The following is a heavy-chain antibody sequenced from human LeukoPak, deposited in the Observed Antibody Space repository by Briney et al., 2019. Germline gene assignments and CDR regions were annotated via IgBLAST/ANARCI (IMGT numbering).Heavy chain of an antibody. CDR2: IDPSDSYT. Sequence: GESLKISCKGSGYSFTSYWISWVRQMPGKALEWMGRIDPSDSYTNYSPSFQGHVTISADKSISTAYPQWSSLKASDTAMYYCARHRQTAAGLFHYWGQGPLVRVSS. CDR1: GYSFTSYW. D-gene: IGHD6-13*01. J-gene: IGHJ4*02. V-gene: IGHV5-10-1*01. CDR3: ARHRQTAAGLFHY.